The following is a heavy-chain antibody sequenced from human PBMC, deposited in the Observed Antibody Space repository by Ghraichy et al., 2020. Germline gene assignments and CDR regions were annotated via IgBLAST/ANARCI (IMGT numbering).Heavy chain of an antibody. CDR3: ARDTYHYDSSGYYFDY. V-gene: IGHV3-48*02. CDR1: GFTFSSYS. J-gene: IGHJ4*02. Sequence: GGSLRLSCAASGFTFSSYSMNWVRQAPGKGLEWVSYISSSSSTIYYADSVKGRFTISRDNAKNSLYLQMNSLRDEDTAVYYCARDTYHYDSSGYYFDYWGQGTLVTVSS. D-gene: IGHD3-22*01. CDR2: ISSSSSTI.